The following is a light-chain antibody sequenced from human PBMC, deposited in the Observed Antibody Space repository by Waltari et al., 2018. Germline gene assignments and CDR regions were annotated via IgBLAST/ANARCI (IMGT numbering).Light chain of an antibody. CDR3: SSYTSSSTLDVV. CDR2: EVS. CDR1: SSDVSGSNY. Sequence: QSALTQPASVSGSPGQSLTISCTATSSDVSGSNYVSLYQQHPGKAPKLMIYEVSNRPSGVSNRFSGSKSGNTASLTISGLQAEDEADYYCSSYTSSSTLDVVFGGGTKLTVL. J-gene: IGLJ2*01. V-gene: IGLV2-14*01.